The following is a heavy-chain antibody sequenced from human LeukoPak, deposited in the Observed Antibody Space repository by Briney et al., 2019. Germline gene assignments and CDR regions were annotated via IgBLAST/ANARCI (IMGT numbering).Heavy chain of an antibody. CDR2: IKSKGDGGTT. Sequence: PGGSLRLSCAASGFTFSNAWMNWVRQAPGKGLEWVGRIKSKGDGGTTDYAAPVKGRFTISRDDSKDTVYLQMNSLETEDTAVYYCTRYSSGWYWGQGTLVTVSP. J-gene: IGHJ4*02. D-gene: IGHD6-19*01. CDR3: TRYSSGWY. CDR1: GFTFSNAW. V-gene: IGHV3-15*01.